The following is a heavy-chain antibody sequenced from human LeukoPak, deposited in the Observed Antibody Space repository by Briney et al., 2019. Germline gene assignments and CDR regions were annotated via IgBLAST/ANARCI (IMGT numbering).Heavy chain of an antibody. CDR1: GGSFSGYY. D-gene: IGHD3-10*01. CDR3: ARRVLGTFYGSGSSVDV. V-gene: IGHV4-34*01. Sequence: SETLSLTCAVYGGSFSGYYWSWIRQPPGKGLEWIGSIYYSGSTYYNPSLKSRVTISVDTSKNQFSLNLSSVTAAGTAVYYCARRVLGTFYGSGSSVDVWGKGTTVAISS. CDR2: IYYSGST. J-gene: IGHJ6*04.